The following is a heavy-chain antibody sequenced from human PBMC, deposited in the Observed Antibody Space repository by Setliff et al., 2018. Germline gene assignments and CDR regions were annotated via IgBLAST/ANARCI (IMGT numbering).Heavy chain of an antibody. V-gene: IGHV3-23*01. CDR2: IGAGGSA. J-gene: IGHJ1*01. Sequence: PGGSLRLSCAASGFTFSHFAVTWVRQSPGRGLEWVASIGAGGSASYDEKFQGRVTMTRDTSTSTPYMELIDLTIEDTAVYFCARGGMASTGRKGVLEHWGQGTLVTVSS. CDR1: GFTFSHFA. CDR3: ARGGMASTGRKGVLEH. D-gene: IGHD1-1*01.